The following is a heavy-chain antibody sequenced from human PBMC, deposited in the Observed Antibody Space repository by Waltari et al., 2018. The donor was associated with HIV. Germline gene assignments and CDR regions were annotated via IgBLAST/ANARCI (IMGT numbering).Heavy chain of an antibody. CDR2: MNWNSGSI. J-gene: IGHJ4*02. CDR1: GFTFDDYA. Sequence: EVQLVESGGGLVQPGRSLRLSCAASGFTFDDYAMHWVRQPQGKGLEWVSSMNWNSGSIGEADSVKGRFTISRDNAKKSLYLQMNSLRAEDTAFYYCTKDFDSSGFHGYYFDYWGQGTLVTVSS. D-gene: IGHD3-22*01. CDR3: TKDFDSSGFHGYYFDY. V-gene: IGHV3-9*01.